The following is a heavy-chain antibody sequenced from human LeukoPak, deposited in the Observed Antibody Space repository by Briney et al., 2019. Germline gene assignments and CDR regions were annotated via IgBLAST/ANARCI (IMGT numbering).Heavy chain of an antibody. CDR1: GFSFSSYR. V-gene: IGHV3-21*01. D-gene: IGHD5-18*01. CDR2: VSNSGDYI. J-gene: IGHJ4*02. CDR3: ARETYSYGYSY. Sequence: GGSLRLSCAASGFSFSSYRMNWVRQAPGKGLEWVSSVSNSGDYIHYADSVKGRFTISRDNAKNSLYLQMNSLRAEDTAVYYCARETYSYGYSYWGQGTLVTVSS.